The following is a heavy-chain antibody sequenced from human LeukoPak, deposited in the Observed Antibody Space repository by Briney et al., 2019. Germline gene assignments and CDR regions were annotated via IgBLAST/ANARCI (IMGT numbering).Heavy chain of an antibody. CDR1: GYTFTSYY. D-gene: IGHD6-13*01. CDR2: INPSGGCT. CDR3: ARERFTGSSWQLYYFDY. Sequence: ASVKVSCKASGYTFTSYYMHWVRQAPGQGLEWMGIINPSGGCTSYAQKFQGRVTMTRDTSTSTVYMELSSLRSEDTAVYYCARERFTGSSWQLYYFDYWGQGTLVTVSS. V-gene: IGHV1-46*01. J-gene: IGHJ4*02.